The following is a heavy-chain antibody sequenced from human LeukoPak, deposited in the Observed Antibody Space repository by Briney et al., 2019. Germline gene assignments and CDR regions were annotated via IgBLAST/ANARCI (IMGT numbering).Heavy chain of an antibody. D-gene: IGHD6-19*01. CDR2: ISSGSSTI. CDR3: ARGRQWLDY. CDR1: GFTFSSYS. J-gene: IGHJ4*02. V-gene: IGHV3-48*04. Sequence: GGSLRLSCAASGFTFSSYSMNWVRQAPGKGLEWVSCISSGSSTIYYADSVKGRFTISRDNAKNSLYLQMNSLRAEDTAVYYCARGRQWLDYWGQGTLVTVSS.